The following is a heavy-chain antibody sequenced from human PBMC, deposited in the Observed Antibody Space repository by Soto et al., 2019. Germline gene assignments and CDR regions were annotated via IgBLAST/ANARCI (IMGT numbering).Heavy chain of an antibody. CDR3: ARKYEGGDFWRGYSNQVHYYGMDV. D-gene: IGHD3-3*01. Sequence: QVQLQESGPGLVKPSETLSLTCTVSGASVSSGSYYWSWIRQPPGKGLEWIGYIYYSGSPKYNPSLKRRVTMSVDTSKNQFSLRLSSMTVADTAVYYCARKYEGGDFWRGYSNQVHYYGMDVWGQGTTVTVSS. CDR2: IYYSGSP. V-gene: IGHV4-61*01. J-gene: IGHJ6*02. CDR1: GASVSSGSYY.